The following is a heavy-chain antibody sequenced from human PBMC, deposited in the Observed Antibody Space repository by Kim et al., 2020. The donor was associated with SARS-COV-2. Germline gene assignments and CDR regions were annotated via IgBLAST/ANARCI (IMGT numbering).Heavy chain of an antibody. V-gene: IGHV3-53*05. Sequence: GGSLRLSCSASGFLVNSNYMTWVRQAPGKGLEWVSVMYAGGSAYYADSVKGRFTISRDLSRNMLFLEMNSLTVEDTGKYYCTKFDYWAQGTQATVSS. CDR2: MYAGGSA. J-gene: IGHJ4*02. CDR1: GFLVNSNY. CDR3: TKFDY.